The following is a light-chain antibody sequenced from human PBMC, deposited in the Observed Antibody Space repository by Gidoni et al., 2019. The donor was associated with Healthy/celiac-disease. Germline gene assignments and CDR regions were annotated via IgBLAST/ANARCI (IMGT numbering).Light chain of an antibody. V-gene: IGKV3-20*01. CDR2: GAS. Sequence: VLTHPPVSLSLSPGGRATLSCRASRGVSSSYLAWYQQKPGQAPRLLSYGASSRATGIPDRYSGSGSGTDFTLTISRLEPGDLAVYYCQQYGSSPLFGPGTKVDIK. CDR3: QQYGSSPL. J-gene: IGKJ3*01. CDR1: RGVSSSY.